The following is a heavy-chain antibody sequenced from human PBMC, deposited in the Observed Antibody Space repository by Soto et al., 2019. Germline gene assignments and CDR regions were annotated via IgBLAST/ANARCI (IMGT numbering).Heavy chain of an antibody. Sequence: EVQLVASGGGLVKPGGSLRLSCAASGFTVSSYSMNWVRQAPGKGLEWVSSISSSSSYVYYAYSVKGRFTISRDNATNPLYLQINSLRAEDTAVYYCARNAPYCTNGVCRSGAMNYWGQGTLVTVSS. CDR2: ISSSSSYV. V-gene: IGHV3-21*01. CDR1: GFTVSSYS. CDR3: ARNAPYCTNGVCRSGAMNY. D-gene: IGHD2-8*01. J-gene: IGHJ4*02.